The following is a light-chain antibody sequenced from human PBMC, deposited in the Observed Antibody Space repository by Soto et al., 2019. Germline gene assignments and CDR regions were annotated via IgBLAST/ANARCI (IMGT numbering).Light chain of an antibody. J-gene: IGKJ3*01. Sequence: EILMTQSPATLSVSPGERATLSCRACQSLNWSLAWYQKKPGQDPRLIIYGASTRDSGIPARFSGSRSGQEFPLTISCLQSEDFALYYCQRYNCWPPALTFGPGTKVGL. CDR2: GAS. CDR1: QSLNWS. CDR3: QRYNCWPPALT. V-gene: IGKV3D-15*01.